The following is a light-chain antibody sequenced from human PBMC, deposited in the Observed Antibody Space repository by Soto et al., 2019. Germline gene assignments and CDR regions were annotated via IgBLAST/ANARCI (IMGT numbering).Light chain of an antibody. Sequence: IVFTQSQGALSLSPGERATLSCRASQPVSTTYLAWYQLIPGQPPRLLVYRTSSRATGIPDRCSSTGSELAFTLTIIRIEPLDFSVYYCQHNDSLSFGRGTRLDIK. CDR2: RTS. CDR3: QHNDSLS. CDR1: QPVSTTY. V-gene: IGKV3-20*01. J-gene: IGKJ5*01.